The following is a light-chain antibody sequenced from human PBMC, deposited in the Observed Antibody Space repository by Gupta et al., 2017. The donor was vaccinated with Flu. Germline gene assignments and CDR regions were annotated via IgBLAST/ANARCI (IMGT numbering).Light chain of an antibody. CDR2: AAS. Sequence: PCSLSASVGDRVTITCRASQGIGNALGWYQQKPGKAPKRLIYAASTLQSGVPSRFSGSGSGTEFTLTISDLQPEDFATYYCLQHNSYSLTFGGGTKVEIK. J-gene: IGKJ4*01. CDR3: LQHNSYSLT. CDR1: QGIGNA. V-gene: IGKV1-17*02.